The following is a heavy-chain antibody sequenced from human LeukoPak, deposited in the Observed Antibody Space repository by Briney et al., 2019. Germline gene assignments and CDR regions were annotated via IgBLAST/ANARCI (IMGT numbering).Heavy chain of an antibody. V-gene: IGHV4-31*03. D-gene: IGHD3-22*01. J-gene: IGHJ4*02. Sequence: SETLSLTCTVSGGSISSSGYYWGWIRQHPGKGLEWIGYIYYSGSTYYNPSLKSRVTISGDTSKSQFSLKLSSVTAADTAVYYCARSDSSYYYFDYWGQGTLVTVSS. CDR2: IYYSGST. CDR3: ARSDSSYYYFDY. CDR1: GGSISSSGYY.